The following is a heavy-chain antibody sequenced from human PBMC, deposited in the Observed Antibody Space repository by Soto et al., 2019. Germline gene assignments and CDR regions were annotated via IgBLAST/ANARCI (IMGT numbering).Heavy chain of an antibody. CDR3: ARGVDAGMDV. D-gene: IGHD1-1*01. J-gene: IGHJ6*02. CDR1: GYSFDIYD. Sequence: ASVKVSCKASGYSFDIYDINWVRQATGQGPEWMGWMSPKNGDTGYAQKFQGRVTMTRDTSTSTAYMELSSLISEDTAVYYCARGVDAGMDVWGQGTTVTVSS. V-gene: IGHV1-8*01. CDR2: MSPKNGDT.